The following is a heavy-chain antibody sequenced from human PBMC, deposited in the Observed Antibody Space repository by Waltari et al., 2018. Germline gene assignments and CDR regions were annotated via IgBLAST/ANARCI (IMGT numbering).Heavy chain of an antibody. CDR2: IVTYSDT. D-gene: IGHD2-15*01. CDR1: RFNFGDVS. J-gene: IGHJ3*01. V-gene: IGHV3-48*02. Sequence: EGQLVESGGGLVQPGGSLKGACAASRFNFGDVSMNWVRQAPEKGLEWVAYIVTYSDTFYGDSVKGRFTISRDNVNNLLYLDMTRLREDDTAIYYCVRDHRWAFDLWGQGTMVTVSS. CDR3: VRDHRWAFDL.